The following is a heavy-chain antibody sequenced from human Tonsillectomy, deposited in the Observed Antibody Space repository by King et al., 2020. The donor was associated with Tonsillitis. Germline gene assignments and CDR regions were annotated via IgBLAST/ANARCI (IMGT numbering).Heavy chain of an antibody. CDR1: GGTFSSYA. CDR3: ARGYQTHGGYFYWYVDL. CDR2: IISIFGTA. J-gene: IGHJ2*01. V-gene: IGHV1-69*01. Sequence: QLVQSGAEVKKPGSSVKVSCKASGGTFSSYAISWVRQAPGQGLEWMGGIISIFGTANYAQKFQGRVTITADESTSTAYMELSSLRSEDTAVYYCARGYQTHGGYFYWYVDLWCGGSLATDS. D-gene: IGHD2-2*01.